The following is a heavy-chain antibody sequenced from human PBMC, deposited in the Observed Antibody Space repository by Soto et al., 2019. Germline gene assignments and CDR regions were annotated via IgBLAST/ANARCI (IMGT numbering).Heavy chain of an antibody. CDR2: INAGNGKT. D-gene: IGHD2-2*02. J-gene: IGHJ4*02. CDR1: GYTFTTYA. CDR3: ARARDDCSTTSCYMIDY. V-gene: IGHV1-3*01. Sequence: ASVKASCKASGYTFTTYAIKWVRQAPGQRLEWMGWINAGNGKTKDSQKFQDRVTITRDTSATTAYMELSSVKSEDTDVYYCARARDDCSTTSCYMIDYWGQGTLVTVSS.